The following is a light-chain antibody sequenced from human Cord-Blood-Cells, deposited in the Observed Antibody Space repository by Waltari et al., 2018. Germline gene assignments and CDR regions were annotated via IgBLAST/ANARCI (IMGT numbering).Light chain of an antibody. J-gene: IGLJ2*01. CDR1: ALPNKY. CDR3: QSTDSSGTYVV. Sequence: SYELPQPPSVSVSQGQTARIPCPGVALPNKYAYWYQQKPGQAPVLVIYKESERPSGIPERFSGSSSGTTVTLTISGVQAEDEADYYCQSTDSSGTYVVFGGGTKLTVL. CDR2: KES. V-gene: IGLV3-25*03.